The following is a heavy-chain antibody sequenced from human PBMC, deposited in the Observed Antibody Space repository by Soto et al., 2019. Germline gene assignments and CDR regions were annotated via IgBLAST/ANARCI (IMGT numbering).Heavy chain of an antibody. Sequence: QVQLQQSGPVLVKHSHTLSLTCAISGDSVSSNSVAWNWIRQSPSRGLEWLGRTYYRSKWYNDYGVTVKGRITINPDTSKNQFSLQLNSVTPEDTAVYYCARGRFNAFGIWGQGPMVTVSS. D-gene: IGHD3-3*01. CDR3: ARGRFNAFGI. CDR1: GDSVSSNSVA. J-gene: IGHJ3*02. CDR2: TYYRSKWYN. V-gene: IGHV6-1*01.